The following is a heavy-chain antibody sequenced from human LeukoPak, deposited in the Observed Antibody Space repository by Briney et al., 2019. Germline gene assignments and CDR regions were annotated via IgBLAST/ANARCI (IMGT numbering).Heavy chain of an antibody. D-gene: IGHD1-26*01. J-gene: IGHJ4*02. CDR2: IYYSGST. CDR3: ARDRGIVGAHYFDY. CDR1: GSSISSSSYY. V-gene: IGHV4-39*07. Sequence: SETLSLTCTVSGSSISSSSYYWGWIRQPPGKGLEWIGSIYYSGSTYYNPSLKSRVTISVDKSKNQFSLKLSSVTAADTAVYYCARDRGIVGAHYFDYWGQGTLVTVSS.